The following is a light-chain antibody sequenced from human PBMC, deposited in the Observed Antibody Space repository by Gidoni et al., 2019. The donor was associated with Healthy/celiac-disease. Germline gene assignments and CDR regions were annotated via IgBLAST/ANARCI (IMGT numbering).Light chain of an antibody. V-gene: IGKV1-5*01. Sequence: DIQMTQSPSTLSASVGDRVTITCRASQSISSWLAWYQQKPGKAPKLLIYYASSLESGGPSRFSGSGSGTEFTLTISSLQPDDFATYYCQQYNSFSWTFGQGTKVEIK. CDR1: QSISSW. J-gene: IGKJ1*01. CDR3: QQYNSFSWT. CDR2: YAS.